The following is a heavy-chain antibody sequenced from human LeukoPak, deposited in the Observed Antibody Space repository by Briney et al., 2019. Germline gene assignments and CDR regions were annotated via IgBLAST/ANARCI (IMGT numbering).Heavy chain of an antibody. Sequence: SGGSLRLSCAASGFTFSSSAMSWVRQAPGKGLEWVSSITGAGGGAYYPDSVKGRFTISRDNSKNTLYLQMNSLRAEDTAVYYCARDLYGDYSNDDYWGQGTLVTVSS. D-gene: IGHD4-17*01. CDR2: ITGAGGGA. CDR1: GFTFSSSA. V-gene: IGHV3-23*01. CDR3: ARDLYGDYSNDDY. J-gene: IGHJ4*02.